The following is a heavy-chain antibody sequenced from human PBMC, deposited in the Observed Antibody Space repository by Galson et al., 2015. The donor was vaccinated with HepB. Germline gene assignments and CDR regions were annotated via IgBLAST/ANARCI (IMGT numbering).Heavy chain of an antibody. CDR3: ARGKYDSGTDYYFDY. CDR1: GFSFSSYS. CDR2: ISSSSIYI. Sequence: SLRLSCAASGFSFSSYSMNWVRQAPGKGLEWVSAISSSSIYIYHADSVKGRFTTSRDNAKNSLYLQMNSLRAEDTAVYYCARGKYDSGTDYYFDYWGQGTLVTVSS. V-gene: IGHV3-21*01. J-gene: IGHJ4*02. D-gene: IGHD3-22*01.